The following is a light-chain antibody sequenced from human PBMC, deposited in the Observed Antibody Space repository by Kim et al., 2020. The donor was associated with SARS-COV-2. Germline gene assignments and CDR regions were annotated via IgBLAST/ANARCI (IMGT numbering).Light chain of an antibody. V-gene: IGLV2-14*03. Sequence: QAITMSRPGNTNDVCVYNFASWYQQYPGTAPKLMIFDVTKRPSGVSNRFSGSKSGSTASLTISGLQAEDEADYYCSSYTSRSTWVFGGGTQLTVL. CDR3: SSYTSRSTWV. CDR1: TNDVCVYNF. CDR2: DVT. J-gene: IGLJ3*02.